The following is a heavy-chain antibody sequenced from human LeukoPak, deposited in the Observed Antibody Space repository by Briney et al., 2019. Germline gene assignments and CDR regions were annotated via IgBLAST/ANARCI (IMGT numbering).Heavy chain of an antibody. CDR3: ARVSEIMISFGGVISHFDN. J-gene: IGHJ4*02. CDR1: GFTFSTYA. Sequence: SGGSLRLSCAASGFTFSTYAMSWVRQPPGKGLEWIGEINHSGGTNYNPSLWSRLTISIDTSKHQFSLQVTSVTAADTGVYFCARVSEIMISFGGVISHFDNWGQGALVTVSS. D-gene: IGHD3-16*02. CDR2: INHSGGT. V-gene: IGHV4-34*01.